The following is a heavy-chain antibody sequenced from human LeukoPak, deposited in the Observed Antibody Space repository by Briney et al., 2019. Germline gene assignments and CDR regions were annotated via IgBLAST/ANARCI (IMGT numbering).Heavy chain of an antibody. CDR1: GFTFSNYD. V-gene: IGHV3-33*01. D-gene: IGHD2-8*01. J-gene: IGHJ4*02. CDR3: ARDAEIAGEWFDY. CDR2: IWFDGSNK. Sequence: PGGSLRLSCAASGFTFSNYDMHWVRQAPGKGLEWVAVIWFDGSNKFYADSVKGRFTISRDNAKNSLYLQMNSLRAEDTALYYCARDAEIAGEWFDYWGQGTLVTVSS.